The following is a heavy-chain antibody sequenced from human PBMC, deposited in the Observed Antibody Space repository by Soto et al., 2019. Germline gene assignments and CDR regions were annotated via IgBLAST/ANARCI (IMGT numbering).Heavy chain of an antibody. Sequence: PGGSLRLSCGASGFTFSNAWMNWVRQAPGKGLEWVGRIKSKTDGGTTDYAAPVKGRFTISRDDSKNTLYLQMNSLKTEDTAVYYCTSDLPSVTGPFDYWGQGTLVTVS. V-gene: IGHV3-15*07. CDR1: GFTFSNAW. CDR2: IKSKTDGGTT. CDR3: TSDLPSVTGPFDY. D-gene: IGHD6-19*01. J-gene: IGHJ4*02.